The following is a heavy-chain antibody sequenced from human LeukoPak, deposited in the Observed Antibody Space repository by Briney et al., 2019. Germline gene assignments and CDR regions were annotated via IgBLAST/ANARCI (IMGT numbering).Heavy chain of an antibody. J-gene: IGHJ4*02. CDR1: GYTFTSYA. D-gene: IGHD5-12*01. V-gene: IGHV1-3*01. CDR3: ARSYSGYDSGIEY. Sequence: ASVKVSCKASGYTFTSYAMHWVRQAPGQRLEWMGWINAGNGNTKYSQKFQGRVSITRDTSATTAHMELSNLRSEDTAVYYCARSYSGYDSGIEYWGQGTLVTVSS. CDR2: INAGNGNT.